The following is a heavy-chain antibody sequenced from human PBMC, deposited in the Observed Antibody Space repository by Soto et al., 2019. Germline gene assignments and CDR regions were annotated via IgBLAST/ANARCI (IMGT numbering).Heavy chain of an antibody. CDR3: AKGQLLPGEMWDKAFDV. CDR2: VSSGGGAT. J-gene: IGHJ3*01. CDR1: GFTFSNYA. D-gene: IGHD2-15*01. V-gene: IGHV3-23*01. Sequence: GGSLRLSCATSGFTFSNYAMSWVRQAPGKGLEWVSAVSSGGGATYYADSVKGRFTVSRDNTKSTLYLQMNSLRAEDTAVYYCAKGQLLPGEMWDKAFDVWGQGTMVTVSS.